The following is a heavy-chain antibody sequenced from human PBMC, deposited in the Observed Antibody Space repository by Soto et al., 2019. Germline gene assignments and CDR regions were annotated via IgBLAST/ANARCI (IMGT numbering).Heavy chain of an antibody. CDR2: IYSGVST. CDR1: GFTVRSNY. Sequence: GGALRLSCAAPGFTVRSNYMKLVRQAPGKGLEWVSVIYSGVSTYYADSVKGRFTISRDNSKNTLYLQMNSMRAEDTAVYYCARGWWAHFDYWGQGTLVTVSS. CDR3: ARGWWAHFDY. D-gene: IGHD2-15*01. J-gene: IGHJ4*02. V-gene: IGHV3-66*01.